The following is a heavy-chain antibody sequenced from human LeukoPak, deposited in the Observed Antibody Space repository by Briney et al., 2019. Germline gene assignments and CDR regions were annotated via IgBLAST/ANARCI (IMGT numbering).Heavy chain of an antibody. CDR3: STAWGDDYLHRDY. J-gene: IGHJ4*02. D-gene: IGHD5-24*01. CDR1: GFIFRNAW. V-gene: IGHV3-15*01. Sequence: GGSLRLSCAASGFIFRNAWMSWVRQAPGKGLEWVGRIKSKTDGGTTDYAAPVKGRFTISRDDSKNTLYLQMNSLKTEDTAVYYCSTAWGDDYLHRDYWGQGTLVTVSS. CDR2: IKSKTDGGTT.